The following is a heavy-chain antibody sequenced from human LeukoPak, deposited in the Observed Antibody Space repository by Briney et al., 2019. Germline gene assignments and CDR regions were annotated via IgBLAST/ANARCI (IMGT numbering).Heavy chain of an antibody. J-gene: IGHJ4*02. CDR2: IRYDGSNK. CDR1: GFTFSSYG. Sequence: GGSLRLSCAASGFTFSSYGMHWVRQAPGRGLEWVAFIRYDGSNKYYAASVKGRFTISRDNSKNTLNLQMNSLRAEDTAVYYCAKDPTLFRVWDDYDSNVFNCWGQGTLVTVSS. V-gene: IGHV3-30*02. CDR3: AKDPTLFRVWDDYDSNVFNC. D-gene: IGHD3-22*01.